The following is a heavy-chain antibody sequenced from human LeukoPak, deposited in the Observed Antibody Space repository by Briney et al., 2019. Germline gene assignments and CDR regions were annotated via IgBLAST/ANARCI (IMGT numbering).Heavy chain of an antibody. CDR1: GFTFNNYS. CDR2: ISSSSSTI. J-gene: IGHJ6*03. CDR3: ARDNGDYFIYYYYYYMDV. Sequence: PGGSLRLSCAASGFTFNNYSMNWVRQAPGKGLEWVSYISSSSSTIYYADSVKGRFTISRGNAKNSLYLQMNSLRAEDTAVYYCARDNGDYFIYYYYYYMDVWGKGTTVTVSS. V-gene: IGHV3-48*01. D-gene: IGHD4-17*01.